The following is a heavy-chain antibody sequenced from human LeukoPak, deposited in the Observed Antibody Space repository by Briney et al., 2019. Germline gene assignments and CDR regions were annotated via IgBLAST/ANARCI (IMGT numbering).Heavy chain of an antibody. CDR2: INSDGSSA. Sequence: GGSLRLSCAASGFTFSNYWMHWVRQAAGKGLVWVSRINSDGSSATSADSVKGRFTISRDNAKNTLYLQMNSLRAEDTAVYYCAKGGATVTDYWGQGTLVTVSS. J-gene: IGHJ4*02. CDR3: AKGGATVTDY. V-gene: IGHV3-74*01. CDR1: GFTFSNYW. D-gene: IGHD4-17*01.